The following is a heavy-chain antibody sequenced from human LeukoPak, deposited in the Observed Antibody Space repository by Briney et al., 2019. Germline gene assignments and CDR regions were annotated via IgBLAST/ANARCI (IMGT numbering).Heavy chain of an antibody. CDR3: ARELGDYDSSGSLYYYGMDV. D-gene: IGHD3-22*01. CDR1: GFTVSSNY. J-gene: IGHJ6*02. Sequence: GGSLRLSCAASGFTVSSNYMSWVRQAPGKGLEWVSAIYSGGSTYYADSVKGRFTISRDNSKNTLYLQMNSLRAEDTAVYYCARELGDYDSSGSLYYYGMDVWGQGTTVTVSS. V-gene: IGHV3-53*01. CDR2: IYSGGST.